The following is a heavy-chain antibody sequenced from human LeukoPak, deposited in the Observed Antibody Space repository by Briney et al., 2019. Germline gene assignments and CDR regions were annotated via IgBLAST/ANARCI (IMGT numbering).Heavy chain of an antibody. Sequence: GESLKISCKASGYSFTTYWIGWVRQMPGKGLEWMGMFFPGDSDTRMSPSFQGQVTLSADNSITTPYLQGSSLRASDTAIYFCARGPRGGNWKEALYYWGQGTLVTVSP. CDR3: ARGPRGGNWKEALYY. D-gene: IGHD1-1*01. CDR2: FFPGDSDT. CDR1: GYSFTTYW. V-gene: IGHV5-51*01. J-gene: IGHJ4*02.